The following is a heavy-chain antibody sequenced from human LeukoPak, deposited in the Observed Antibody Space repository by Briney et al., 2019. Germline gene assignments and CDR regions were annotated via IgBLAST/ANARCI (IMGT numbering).Heavy chain of an antibody. J-gene: IGHJ4*02. V-gene: IGHV3-23*01. D-gene: IGHD2-15*01. CDR1: GFTFSSSA. CDR3: AKQLGYCCDGSCYFPY. Sequence: GGSLRLSCAASGFTFSSSAMSWVRQAPGKGLEWVSAISNNGGYTYYADSVQGRFTISRDNSKSTLCLQMNSLRAEDTAVYYCAKQLGYCCDGSCYFPYWGQGTLVTVSS. CDR2: ISNNGGYT.